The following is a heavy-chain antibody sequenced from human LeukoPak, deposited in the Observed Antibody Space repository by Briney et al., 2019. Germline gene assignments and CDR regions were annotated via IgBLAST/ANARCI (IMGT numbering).Heavy chain of an antibody. V-gene: IGHV4-59*08. CDR2: IYYSGST. CDR3: ARHLRGEQQLSGFDY. J-gene: IGHJ4*02. CDR1: GGSISSYY. D-gene: IGHD6-13*01. Sequence: SETLPLTCTVSGGSISSYYWSWIRQRPGKGLEWVGYIYYSGSTKYNPSLRSRVTISADTSKNQFSLKLSSVTAADTAVYYCARHLRGEQQLSGFDYWGQGTPVTVSS.